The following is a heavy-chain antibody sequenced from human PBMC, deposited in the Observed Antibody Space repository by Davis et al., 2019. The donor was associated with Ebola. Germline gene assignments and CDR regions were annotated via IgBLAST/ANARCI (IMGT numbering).Heavy chain of an antibody. CDR3: TGEEKRWGSAHDY. CDR1: GFKFSNCA. Sequence: PGGSLRLSCAASGFKFSNCAMHWVRQAPGKGLEWVALIETDGTAKDYADSVKGRCTISRDNSKNTLYLQLSSLRAEDAALYYCTGEEKRWGSAHDYWGQGTLVTVSS. J-gene: IGHJ4*02. V-gene: IGHV3-30*03. D-gene: IGHD3-16*01. CDR2: IETDGTAK.